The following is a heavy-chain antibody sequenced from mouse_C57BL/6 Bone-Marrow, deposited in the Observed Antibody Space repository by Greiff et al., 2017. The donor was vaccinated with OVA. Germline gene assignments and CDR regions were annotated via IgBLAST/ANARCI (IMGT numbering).Heavy chain of an antibody. J-gene: IGHJ4*01. CDR1: GYTFTSYN. CDR2: IYPGNGDT. CDR3: ARLAIWWRYAMDY. Sequence: SGAELVRPGASVKMSCKASGYTFTSYNMHWVKQTPRQGLEWIGAIYPGNGDTSYNQKFKGKATLTVDKSSSTAYMQLSSLTSEDSAAYFCARLAIWWRYAMDYWGQGTSVTVSS. V-gene: IGHV1-12*01. D-gene: IGHD1-1*02.